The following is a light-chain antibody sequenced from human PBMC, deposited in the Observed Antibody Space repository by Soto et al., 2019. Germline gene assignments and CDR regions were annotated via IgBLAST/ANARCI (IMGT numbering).Light chain of an antibody. V-gene: IGKV3-20*01. J-gene: IGKJ1*01. CDR2: GAS. Sequence: EIVLTQSPGTLSLSPGERATLSCRASQSVSRSYLAWYQKKPGQAPRLLIYGASIRSTGIPDRFSGSGSGTDFSLTINELEPNDFAVYDCEQYDESPPWKFGQGTKVEIK. CDR3: EQYDESPPWK. CDR1: QSVSRSY.